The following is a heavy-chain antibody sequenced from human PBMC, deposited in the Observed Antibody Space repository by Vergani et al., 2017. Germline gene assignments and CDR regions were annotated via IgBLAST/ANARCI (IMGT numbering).Heavy chain of an antibody. CDR2: INHSGST. CDR1: GGSFSGYY. V-gene: IGHV4-34*01. Sequence: QVQLQQWGAGLLKPSETLSLTCAVYGGSFSGYYWSWIRQPPGKGLEWIGEINHSGSTNYNPSLKSRVIISVDTSKNQFSLKLNSVTAADTAVYYCARGLGKWERYDYYYYMDVWGQGTAVTVS. J-gene: IGHJ6*03. D-gene: IGHD1-26*01. CDR3: ARGLGKWERYDYYYYMDV.